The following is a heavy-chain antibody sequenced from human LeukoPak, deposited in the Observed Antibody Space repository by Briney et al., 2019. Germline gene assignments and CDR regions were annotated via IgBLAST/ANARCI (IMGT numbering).Heavy chain of an antibody. CDR3: ARDSYYYDSSGYSSITPDS. D-gene: IGHD3-22*01. V-gene: IGHV4-4*07. J-gene: IGHJ5*01. CDR2: IYTSGST. CDR1: GGSISSYY. Sequence: SETLSLICTVSGGSISSYYWSWIRQPAGKGLEWTGRIYTSGSTNYNPSLKSRVTMSVDTSKNQFSLKLNSVTAADTAVYYCARDSYYYDSSGYSSITPDSWGQGTLVTVSS.